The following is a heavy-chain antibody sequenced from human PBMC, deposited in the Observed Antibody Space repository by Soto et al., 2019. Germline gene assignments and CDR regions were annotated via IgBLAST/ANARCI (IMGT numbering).Heavy chain of an antibody. J-gene: IGHJ4*02. Sequence: QLQLQESGSGLVKPSQTLSLTCAVSGGSITSGGYSWSWIRQPPGKGLEWIANIYHSGSTYYNPALKSRVTISLNRSNNQFYLDLSSVTAADTAVYYCASVVVVPAIWGAYFDSWGQGTLVTVSS. CDR1: GGSITSGGYS. CDR2: IYHSGST. V-gene: IGHV4-30-2*01. D-gene: IGHD2-15*01. CDR3: ASVVVVPAIWGAYFDS.